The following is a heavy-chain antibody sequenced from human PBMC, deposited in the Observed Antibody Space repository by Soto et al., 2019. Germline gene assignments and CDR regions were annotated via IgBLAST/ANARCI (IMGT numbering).Heavy chain of an antibody. Sequence: QLQLQESGPGLVKPSETLSLTCSVSGGSTNSISYYWGWIRQPPGKGLEWIGSIYSSGSTYYNPSLKSRVTISVDTSKNQFSLKLTSVTAADTAVFYCARLTDITMVRGAMTLDSWGQGTLVTVSS. CDR2: IYSSGST. CDR1: GGSTNSISYY. V-gene: IGHV4-39*01. D-gene: IGHD3-10*01. CDR3: ARLTDITMVRGAMTLDS. J-gene: IGHJ4*02.